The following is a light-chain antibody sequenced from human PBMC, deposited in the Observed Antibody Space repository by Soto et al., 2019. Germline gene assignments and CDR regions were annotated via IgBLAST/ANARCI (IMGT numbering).Light chain of an antibody. Sequence: DIQMTQSPSTLSASVGDRITITCRASQSISSLLAWYQQKPGKAPKLLIYKASTLESGVPSRFSGSGSGTEFTLTISGLQPDDFARYYCQQYNSYSTFGQGTKLEMK. V-gene: IGKV1-5*03. J-gene: IGKJ2*01. CDR3: QQYNSYST. CDR2: KAS. CDR1: QSISSL.